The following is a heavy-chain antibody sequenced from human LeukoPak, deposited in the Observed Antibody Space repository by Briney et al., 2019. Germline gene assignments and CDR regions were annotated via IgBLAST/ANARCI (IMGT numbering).Heavy chain of an antibody. D-gene: IGHD3-3*01. CDR2: ISWNSGSI. J-gene: IGHJ4*02. V-gene: IGHV3-9*01. CDR1: GFTFDDYA. CDR3: AKVLGIFGVVITGPFDY. Sequence: PGRSLRLSCAASGFTFDDYAMHWVRQAPGKGLEWVSGISWNSGSIGYADSVKGRFTISRDNAKNSLYLQMNSLRAEDTALYYCAKVLGIFGVVITGPFDYWGQGTLVTVSS.